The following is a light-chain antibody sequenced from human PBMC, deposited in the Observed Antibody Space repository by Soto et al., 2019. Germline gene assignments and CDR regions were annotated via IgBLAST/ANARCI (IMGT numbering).Light chain of an antibody. Sequence: IHMTQSSPTVSASVGDRVAITCRASLSIGDWLAWYHPNPGRAPKLQVSEISRFEHGVPSRFSGSGSGTEFTLTIISRQTDDFATYYCPQHNNSPWTFCQGTKVDIK. CDR2: EIS. CDR3: PQHNNSPWT. J-gene: IGKJ1*01. CDR1: LSIGDW. V-gene: IGKV1-5*01.